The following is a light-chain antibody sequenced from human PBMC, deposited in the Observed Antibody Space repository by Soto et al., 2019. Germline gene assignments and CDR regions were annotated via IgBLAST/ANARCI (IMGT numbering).Light chain of an antibody. J-gene: IGKJ4*01. CDR3: MQAIELPIT. CDR1: QSLLHGDGKTY. V-gene: IGKV2D-29*01. Sequence: DIVMTQTPPSLSVTAGQPASIFCKSGQSLLHGDGKTYLNWYLQNLGQPPQLLIYEVSNRLSGVSERFSSGRSATSFTLEISRVEAEDVVVYYCMQAIELPITFGGGTRVELK. CDR2: EVS.